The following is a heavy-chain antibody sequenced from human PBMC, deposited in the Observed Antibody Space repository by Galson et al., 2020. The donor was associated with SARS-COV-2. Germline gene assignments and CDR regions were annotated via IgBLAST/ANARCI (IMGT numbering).Heavy chain of an antibody. D-gene: IGHD3-16*01. V-gene: IGHV3-30*01. CDR1: GFTFSSYA. CDR3: ARGLVYYYMDV. Sequence: GGSLRLSCAASGFTFSSYAMHWVRQAPGKGLEWVAVISYDGSNKYYAASVKGRFTISRDNSKNTLYLQMTSLRAEDTAVYYCARGLVYYYMDVWGKGTTVTVSS. J-gene: IGHJ6*03. CDR2: ISYDGSNK.